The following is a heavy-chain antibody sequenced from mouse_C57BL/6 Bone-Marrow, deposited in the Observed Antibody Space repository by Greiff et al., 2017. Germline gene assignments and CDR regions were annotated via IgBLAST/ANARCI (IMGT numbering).Heavy chain of an antibody. CDR2: ISTYYGDA. V-gene: IGHV1-67*01. CDR1: GYTFTDYA. Sequence: QVQLQQSGPELVRPGVSVKISCKGSGYTFTDYAMHWVKQSHAKSLEWIGVISTYYGDASYNQKFKDKATMTVDKSSSTAYMELARRTSEDSAVYYCAREGVRTVVARRWYFDVWGTGTTVTVSS. D-gene: IGHD1-1*01. J-gene: IGHJ1*03. CDR3: AREGVRTVVARRWYFDV.